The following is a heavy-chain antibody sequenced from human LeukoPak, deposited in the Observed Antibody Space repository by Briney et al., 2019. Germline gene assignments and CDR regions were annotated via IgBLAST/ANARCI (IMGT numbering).Heavy chain of an antibody. CDR3: TRGAGPTAASYYYGIDV. J-gene: IGHJ6*02. Sequence: SLRXXXXASGXXXSDHYXDWVRQAPGRGLEWVGCIRNKANSYTTEYAASVKGRFSISRDDSENSLYLRMNSLRTEDTAVYYCTRGAGPTAASYYYGIDVWGQGTTVTVSS. V-gene: IGHV3-72*01. CDR1: GXXXSDHY. CDR2: IRNKANSYTT.